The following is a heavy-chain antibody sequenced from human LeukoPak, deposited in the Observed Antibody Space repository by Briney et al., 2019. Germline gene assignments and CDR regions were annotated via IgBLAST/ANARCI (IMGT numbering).Heavy chain of an antibody. D-gene: IGHD3-9*01. CDR3: ARSFYDILIGYYQYFDY. J-gene: IGHJ4*02. CDR1: GLSVSSNY. CDR2: IYRDGSS. Sequence: PGGSLRLSCVASGLSVSSNYMSWVRQAPGKGLDWVSVIYRDGSSYYAESVKGRFTISRDNSKNTLYIQMNSLRAEDTAVYYCARSFYDILIGYYQYFDYWGQGTLVTVSS. V-gene: IGHV3-66*01.